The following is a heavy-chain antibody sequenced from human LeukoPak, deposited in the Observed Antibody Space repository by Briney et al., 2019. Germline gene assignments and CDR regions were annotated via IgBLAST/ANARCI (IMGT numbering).Heavy chain of an antibody. J-gene: IGHJ4*02. CDR1: GFSFSSYA. CDR2: VSASGRAT. D-gene: IGHD5-24*01. CDR3: AKTGTEEGYGIYFDH. V-gene: IGHV3-23*01. Sequence: GGSLRLSCAASGFSFSSYAMSWVRQAPGKGLEWVSTVSASGRATYYADSVKGRFTISRDNSKNTVFLQMSSLRAEDTAVYYCAKTGTEEGYGIYFDHWGQGTLVTVSS.